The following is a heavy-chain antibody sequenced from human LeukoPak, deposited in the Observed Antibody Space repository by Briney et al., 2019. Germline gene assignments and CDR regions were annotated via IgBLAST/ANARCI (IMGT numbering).Heavy chain of an antibody. V-gene: IGHV3-74*01. D-gene: IGHD2-15*01. CDR1: GFTFSTYW. J-gene: IGHJ4*02. CDR2: INGDGSTT. Sequence: GGSLRLSCAASGFTFSTYWMHWVRQAPGKGLVWVSRINGDGSTTTYADSVKGRFTISRDNSKNTLYLQMDSLRAEDTAVYYCATDSLYCSGDSCSSFWGQGTLVTVSS. CDR3: ATDSLYCSGDSCSSF.